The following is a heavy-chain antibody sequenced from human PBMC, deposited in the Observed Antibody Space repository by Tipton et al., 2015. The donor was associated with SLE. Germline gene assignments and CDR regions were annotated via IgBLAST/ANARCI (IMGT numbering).Heavy chain of an antibody. Sequence: TLSLTCTVSGGSISSYYWSWVRQPPGKGLEWIGYMYYSGSANYNPSLKSRVTISVDTSKKQFSLNLSSVAAADTAVYYCARDLEMYGGDTPGFDPWGQGILVTVSS. D-gene: IGHD2-21*02. CDR1: GGSISSYY. J-gene: IGHJ5*02. V-gene: IGHV4-59*01. CDR2: MYYSGSA. CDR3: ARDLEMYGGDTPGFDP.